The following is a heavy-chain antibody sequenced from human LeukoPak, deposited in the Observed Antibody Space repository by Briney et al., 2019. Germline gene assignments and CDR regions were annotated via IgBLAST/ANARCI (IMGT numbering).Heavy chain of an antibody. D-gene: IGHD3-10*01. Sequence: SETLSLTCTVSGGSISSSSYYWGWIRQPPGKGLEWIGEINHSGSTNYNPSLKSRVTISVDTSKNQFSLKLSSVTAADTAVYYCARAPYYYGSGSYYTGSNWFDPWGQGTLVTVSS. CDR2: INHSGST. V-gene: IGHV4-39*07. CDR1: GGSISSSSYY. J-gene: IGHJ5*02. CDR3: ARAPYYYGSGSYYTGSNWFDP.